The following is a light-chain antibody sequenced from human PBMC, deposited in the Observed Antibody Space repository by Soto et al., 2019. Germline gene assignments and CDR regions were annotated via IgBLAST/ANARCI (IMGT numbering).Light chain of an antibody. CDR2: GNS. Sequence: QSVLTQPPSASGTPGQRVTISCSGSSSNIGSNTVNWYQQLPGTAPKLLIYGNSNRPSGVPDRFSGSKSGTSASLAITGLQAEDEADYYCQSYDSSLSGLVVFGGGTQLTVL. CDR3: QSYDSSLSGLVV. J-gene: IGLJ2*01. V-gene: IGLV1-40*01. CDR1: SSNIGSNT.